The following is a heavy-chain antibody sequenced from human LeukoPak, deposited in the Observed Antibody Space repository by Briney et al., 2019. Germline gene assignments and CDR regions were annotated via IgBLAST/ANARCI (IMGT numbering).Heavy chain of an antibody. V-gene: IGHV3-20*04. Sequence: GGSLRLSCAASGLTLDDYGMRWVRHAPGKGLEWVSGNNWYGGSTGYAGSVKGRFTISRDNAKNSLYLQMNSLRAEDTALYYCARVSRGSTTNAFDIWGQGTMVTVSS. CDR2: NNWYGGST. J-gene: IGHJ3*02. CDR1: GLTLDDYG. CDR3: ARVSRGSTTNAFDI. D-gene: IGHD2/OR15-2a*01.